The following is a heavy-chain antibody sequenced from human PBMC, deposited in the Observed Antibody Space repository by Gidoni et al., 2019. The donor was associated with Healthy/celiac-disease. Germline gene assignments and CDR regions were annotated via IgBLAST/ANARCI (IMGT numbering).Heavy chain of an antibody. CDR2: INPSGGST. CDR1: GYTFTSYY. D-gene: IGHD5-12*01. V-gene: IGHV1-46*01. Sequence: QVQLVQSGAEVKKPGASVKVSCKASGYTFTSYYMHWVRQAPGQGLEWMGIINPSGGSTSYAQKFQGRVTMTRDTSTSTVYMELSSLRSEDTAVYYCARGEARVMATIFFDYWGQGTLVTVSS. CDR3: ARGEARVMATIFFDY. J-gene: IGHJ4*02.